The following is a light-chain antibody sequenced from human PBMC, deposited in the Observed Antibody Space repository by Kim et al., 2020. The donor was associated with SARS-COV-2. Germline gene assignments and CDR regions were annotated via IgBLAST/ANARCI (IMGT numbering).Light chain of an antibody. J-gene: IGLJ3*02. CDR3: AAWDDSLSAWV. CDR1: SSNIGVNS. Sequence: QPVLTQPPSASGTPGQRVTISCSGSSSNIGVNSVYWFQQLPGTAPKLLIYGNSQRPSGVPDRFSASKSGTSASLAVSGLRSDDEADFYCAAWDDSLSAWVFGGGTQLTVL. CDR2: GNS. V-gene: IGLV1-47*01.